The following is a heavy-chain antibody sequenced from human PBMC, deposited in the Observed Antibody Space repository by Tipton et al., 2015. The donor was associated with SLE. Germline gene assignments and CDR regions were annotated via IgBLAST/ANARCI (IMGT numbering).Heavy chain of an antibody. CDR3: ERGATVDWDRVAFDS. J-gene: IGHJ4*02. V-gene: IGHV4-4*02. D-gene: IGHD3/OR15-3a*01. CDR2: IYHSGST. Sequence: TLSLTCAVSGGSISSSNWWSWVRQPPGKGLEWIGEIYHSGSTKYNPSLKSRVTISVDTSKNQFSLKLSSVTAADTAVYYCERGATVDWDRVAFDSWGQGPLFIFSS. CDR1: GGSISSSNW.